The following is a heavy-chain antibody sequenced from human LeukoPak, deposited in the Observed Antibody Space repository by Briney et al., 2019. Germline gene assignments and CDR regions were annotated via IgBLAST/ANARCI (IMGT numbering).Heavy chain of an antibody. CDR1: GFTFSNYA. D-gene: IGHD6-19*01. CDR2: ISGSGGST. Sequence: PGGSLRLSCAASGFTFSNYAMSWVRQAPGKGPEWVSAISGSGGSTYYADSVKGRFTISRDNSKNTLYLQMNSLRAEDTAVYYCAKDLGAWGIAVAGYFDYWGQGTLVTVSS. J-gene: IGHJ4*02. V-gene: IGHV3-23*01. CDR3: AKDLGAWGIAVAGYFDY.